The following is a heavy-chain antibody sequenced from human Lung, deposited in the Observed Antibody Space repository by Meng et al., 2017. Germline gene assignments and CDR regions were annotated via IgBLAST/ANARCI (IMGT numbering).Heavy chain of an antibody. V-gene: IGHV3-21*01. CDR3: ARGRVVVAATPSDY. D-gene: IGHD2-15*01. CDR1: GFTFSSYS. Sequence: EVQLVESGGGLVKPGGSLRLSCAASGFTFSSYSMNWVRQAPDKGLEWVSSISSSSAYADSVKGRFTISRDNAKNSLYLQMNSLRAEDTAVYYCARGRVVVAATPSDYWGQGTLVTVSS. J-gene: IGHJ4*02. CDR2: ISSSSA.